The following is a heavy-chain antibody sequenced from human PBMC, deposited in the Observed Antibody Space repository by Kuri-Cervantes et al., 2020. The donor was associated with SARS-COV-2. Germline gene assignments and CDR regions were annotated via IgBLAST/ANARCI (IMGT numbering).Heavy chain of an antibody. CDR3: AKDTSLIAEGVLDV. V-gene: IGHV3-15*01. D-gene: IGHD6-13*01. Sequence: LSLTCAASGFTFSNAWMSWVRQAPGKGLEWVGRIKSKTDGGTTDYAAPVKGRFTISRHDSKNTLYLQMNSLRAEDTAVYYCAKDTSLIAEGVLDVWGKGTTVTVSS. CDR2: IKSKTDGGTT. J-gene: IGHJ6*04. CDR1: GFTFSNAW.